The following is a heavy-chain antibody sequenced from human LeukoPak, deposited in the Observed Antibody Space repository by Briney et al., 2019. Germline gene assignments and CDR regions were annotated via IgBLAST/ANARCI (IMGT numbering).Heavy chain of an antibody. Sequence: GASVKVSCTASGGTFSIYAISWVRQAPGQGLEWMEGIIPIFGTANYAQKFQGRVTITADESTSTAYMELSSLRSEDTAVYYCARGGLDSSLGGFDYWGQGTLVTVSS. V-gene: IGHV1-69*13. CDR3: ARGGLDSSLGGFDY. CDR1: GGTFSIYA. CDR2: IIPIFGTA. D-gene: IGHD3-22*01. J-gene: IGHJ4*02.